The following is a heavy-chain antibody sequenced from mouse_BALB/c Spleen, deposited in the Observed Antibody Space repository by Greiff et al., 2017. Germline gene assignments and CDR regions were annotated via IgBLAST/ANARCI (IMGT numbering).Heavy chain of an antibody. Sequence: EVKLMESGGGLVKPGGSLKLSCAASGFTFSSYAMSWVRQTPEKRLEWVASISSGGSTYYPDSVKGRFTISRDNARNILYLQMSSLRSEDTAMYYCARVDDYEFAYWGQGTLVTVSA. CDR3: ARVDDYEFAY. V-gene: IGHV5-6-5*01. D-gene: IGHD2-4*01. CDR1: GFTFSSYA. J-gene: IGHJ3*01. CDR2: ISSGGST.